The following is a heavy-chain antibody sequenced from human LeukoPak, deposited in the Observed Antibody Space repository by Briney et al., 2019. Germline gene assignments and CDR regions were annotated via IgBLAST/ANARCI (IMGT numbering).Heavy chain of an antibody. V-gene: IGHV3-74*01. D-gene: IGHD3-16*02. CDR1: GFTFSRYW. J-gene: IGHJ6*03. CDR3: VRGASLAYYMDV. Sequence: GGSLRLSCAASGFTFSRYWMSWVRQAPGKGLEWVSRINTDGSRTNYADSVKGRFAISRDDAKNTVHLQMYSLGAEDSAVYYCVRGASLAYYMDVWGKGTTVTVSS. CDR2: INTDGSRT.